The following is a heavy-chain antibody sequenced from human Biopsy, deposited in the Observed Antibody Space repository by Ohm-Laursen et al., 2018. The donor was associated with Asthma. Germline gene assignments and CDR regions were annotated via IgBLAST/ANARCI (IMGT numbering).Heavy chain of an antibody. D-gene: IGHD2-15*01. CDR3: ARVDGVVEPATRMGGMDV. J-gene: IGHJ6*02. CDR2: ISFYGTNK. Sequence: SLRLSCAASGFSFSSYGMHWVRQTPGKGLEWVAVISFYGTNKYYADSVKGRFTISRDNSKNTLDLQMNSLSAEDSAVYYCARVDGVVEPATRMGGMDVWGQGTTVTVSS. CDR1: GFSFSSYG. V-gene: IGHV3-30*03.